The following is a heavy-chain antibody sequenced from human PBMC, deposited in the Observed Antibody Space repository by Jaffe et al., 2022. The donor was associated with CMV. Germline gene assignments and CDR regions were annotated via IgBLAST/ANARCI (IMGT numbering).Heavy chain of an antibody. CDR3: ASQWELTSFEY. CDR2: IYYSGNT. Sequence: QLQLQESGPGLVKPSETLSLSCTVSGGSINSKSDYWAWIRQPPGKGLEWIGSIYYSGNTYYNPSLKSRITITVDTAMNQFSLKMISVTAADTAVYFCASQWELTSFEYWGHGTLVTVSS. D-gene: IGHD1-26*01. V-gene: IGHV4-39*01. J-gene: IGHJ4*01. CDR1: GGSINSKSDY.